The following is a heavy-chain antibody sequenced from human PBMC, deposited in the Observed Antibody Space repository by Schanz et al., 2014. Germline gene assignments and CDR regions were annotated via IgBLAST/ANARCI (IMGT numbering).Heavy chain of an antibody. Sequence: EQLVESGGGLVQPGGSLRLSCAASGFTFSSYWMSWVRQAPGEGLEWVANIKQDGSEKYYVDSVKGRFTISRDNAKNSLYLQMNSLRPEDTAVYYCAKYGGELGFSFEYWGQGTLVTVSS. CDR3: AKYGGELGFSFEY. D-gene: IGHD7-27*01. V-gene: IGHV3-7*01. CDR2: IKQDGSEK. J-gene: IGHJ4*02. CDR1: GFTFSSYW.